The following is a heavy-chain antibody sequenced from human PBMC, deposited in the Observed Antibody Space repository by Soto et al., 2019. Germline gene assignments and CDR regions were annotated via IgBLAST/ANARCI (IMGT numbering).Heavy chain of an antibody. Sequence: ASVKVSCKASVFSLTNSAMQWGRQARGQRLDWMGGIIVINGKANYAQKFQERVTITADESTSTAYMELSSLRSEDTAVYYCARVTDQYDFWSDYTYYFDYWGQGTLVTVSS. CDR3: ARVTDQYDFWSDYTYYFDY. CDR2: IIVINGKA. V-gene: IGHV1-58*02. D-gene: IGHD3-3*01. CDR1: VFSLTNSA. J-gene: IGHJ4*02.